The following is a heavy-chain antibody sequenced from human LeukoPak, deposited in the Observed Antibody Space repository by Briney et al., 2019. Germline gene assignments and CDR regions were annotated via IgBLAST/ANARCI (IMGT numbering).Heavy chain of an antibody. J-gene: IGHJ4*02. D-gene: IGHD3-3*01. CDR1: GGSISGYY. CDR3: AREGGFYRPLDY. CDR2: VHTSGNT. Sequence: PSETLSLTCTVSGGSISGYYWSWIRQAAGKGLEWIGRVHTSGNTNYNPSLKSRVTMSLDTSKNQFSLNLSSVTAADTAVYYCAREGGFYRPLDYSGQGTLVTVSS. V-gene: IGHV4-4*07.